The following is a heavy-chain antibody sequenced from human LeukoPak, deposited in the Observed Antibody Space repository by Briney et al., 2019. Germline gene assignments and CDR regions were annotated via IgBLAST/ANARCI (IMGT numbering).Heavy chain of an antibody. CDR1: GYTFTGYY. V-gene: IGHV1-2*02. D-gene: IGHD6-19*01. Sequence: ASVKVSCKASGYTFTGYYMHWVRQAPGQGLEWMGWINPNSGGTNYAQKFQGRVTMTRDTSISTAYMELSRLRSDDTAVYYCARDSSGWGGRFDPWGQGTLVTVSS. CDR2: INPNSGGT. CDR3: ARDSSGWGGRFDP. J-gene: IGHJ5*02.